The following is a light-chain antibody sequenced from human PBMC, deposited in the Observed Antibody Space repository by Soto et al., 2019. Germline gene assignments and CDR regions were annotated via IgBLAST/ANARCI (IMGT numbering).Light chain of an antibody. J-gene: IGKJ2*01. Sequence: DIQMTQSPSSLSASVGDRVTITCRASQSISSSLNWYQQKPGKAPKVLISAASSLPTGVPSSFSGSGSGTDCTLTISSLQPEDFATYYCQQSYSTPRTFGQGTKREIK. CDR2: AAS. CDR1: QSISSS. CDR3: QQSYSTPRT. V-gene: IGKV1-39*01.